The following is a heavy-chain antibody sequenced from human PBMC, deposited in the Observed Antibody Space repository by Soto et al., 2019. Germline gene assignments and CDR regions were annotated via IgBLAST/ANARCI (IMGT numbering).Heavy chain of an antibody. CDR1: GFTFSSYE. J-gene: IGHJ6*03. CDR2: ISSSGSTI. V-gene: IGHV3-48*03. D-gene: IGHD3-22*01. Sequence: GGSLRLSCAASGFTFSSYEMNWVRQAPGKGLEWVSYISSSGSTIYYAASVKGRFTISRDNAKNSLYLQMNSLRAEDTAVYYCARSYYDSSGYYYYYYYMDVWGKGTTVTVSS. CDR3: ARSYYDSSGYYYYYYYMDV.